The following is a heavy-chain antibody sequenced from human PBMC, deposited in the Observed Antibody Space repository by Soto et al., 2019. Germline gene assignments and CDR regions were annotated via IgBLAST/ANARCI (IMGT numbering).Heavy chain of an antibody. CDR3: ARHWKAVAAAMAV. CDR1: RDSISDTIYY. V-gene: IGHV4-39*01. Sequence: SETLSLTCRVSRDSISDTIYYWGWVRQSPWKGLEWIGSIHYSGTPQFHRSLETRVTISLYTSKNEFYLRLSSVTAADTAISFCARHWKAVAAAMAVWAQGIPVTVSS. J-gene: IGHJ4*02. CDR2: IHYSGTP. D-gene: IGHD6-19*01.